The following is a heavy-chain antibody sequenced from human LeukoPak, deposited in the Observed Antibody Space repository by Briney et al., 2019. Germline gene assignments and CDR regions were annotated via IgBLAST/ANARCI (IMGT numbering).Heavy chain of an antibody. D-gene: IGHD6-19*01. V-gene: IGHV4-39*02. CDR3: AGEYSSAAGF. J-gene: IGHJ4*02. CDR2: IFYTGTT. CDR1: SGSISSSTYH. Sequence: TSSETLSLTCTVSSGSISSSTYHWGWLRQPPGKGLEWIGSIFYTGTTYYNPSLRSRVTISVNTSKNQFSLRLSSVTAADTAVYYGAGEYSSAAGFWGQGTLVTVSS.